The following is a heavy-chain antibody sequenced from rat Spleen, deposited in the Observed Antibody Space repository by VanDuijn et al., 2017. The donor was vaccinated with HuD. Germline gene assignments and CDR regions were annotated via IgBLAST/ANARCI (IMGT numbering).Heavy chain of an antibody. J-gene: IGHJ1*01. Sequence: EVQLVESGGGFVQPGRSLKLSCAASGFSFSNYGMAWVRQSPTKGLEWVASISPTGGSTYYRDSVKGRFTISRDNAKSTLYLQMDSLRSEDTATYYCARHPQLGAFWYFDFWGPGTMVTVSS. CDR3: ARHPQLGAFWYFDF. CDR1: GFSFSNYG. D-gene: IGHD5-1*01. V-gene: IGHV5-29*01. CDR2: ISPTGGST.